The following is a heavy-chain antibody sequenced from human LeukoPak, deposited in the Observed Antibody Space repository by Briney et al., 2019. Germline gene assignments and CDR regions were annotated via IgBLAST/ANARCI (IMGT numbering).Heavy chain of an antibody. CDR1: GGTFSSYA. CDR2: IIPILGIA. J-gene: IGHJ6*04. D-gene: IGHD6-13*01. V-gene: IGHV1-69*04. Sequence: ASVTVSCKASGGTFSSYAISWVRQAPGQGLEWMGRIIPILGIANYAQKFQGRVTITADKSTSTAYMELSSLRSEGTAVYYCARGPPGIAAAGKEGYYYYGMDVWGEGTTVTVSS. CDR3: ARGPPGIAAAGKEGYYYYGMDV.